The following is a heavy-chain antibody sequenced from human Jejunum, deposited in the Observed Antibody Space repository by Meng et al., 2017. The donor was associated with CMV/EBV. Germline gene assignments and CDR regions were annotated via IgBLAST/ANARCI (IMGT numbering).Heavy chain of an antibody. V-gene: IGHV3-23*03. CDR1: GFTFRSHA. CDR2: VYTVGSSV. CDR3: AKDRDQLLMSYLDH. Sequence: SGFTFRSHAMTWVRQAPGKGLEWVSVVYTVGSSVYYADSVKGRFTVSRDNSNNMLYLEMNNLRVEDTAVYYCAKDRDQLLMSYLDHWGQGTLVTVSS. J-gene: IGHJ4*02. D-gene: IGHD2-2*01.